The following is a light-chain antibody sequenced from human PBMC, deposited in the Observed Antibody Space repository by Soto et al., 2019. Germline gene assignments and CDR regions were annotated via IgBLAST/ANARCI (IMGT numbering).Light chain of an antibody. J-gene: IGKJ4*01. CDR2: DAS. CDR1: QIVSSY. CDR3: QQRSNWPT. V-gene: IGKV3-11*01. Sequence: LRQSPGTRSLSAWDRAIVACRAGQIVSSYLAWYQQKPGQAPRLLIYDASNRATGIPARFRGSGSGTYFTLTISSQEPEDFAVYYCQQRSNWPTFGGGAKVDIK.